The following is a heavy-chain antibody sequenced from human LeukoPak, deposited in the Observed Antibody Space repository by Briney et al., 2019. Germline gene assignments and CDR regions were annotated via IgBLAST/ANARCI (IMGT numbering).Heavy chain of an antibody. D-gene: IGHD3-9*01. J-gene: IGHJ3*02. CDR2: INPNSGGT. CDR1: GYTFTGYY. CDR3: ARGANYDILTGYYRPDDAFDI. Sequence: ASVKVSCKASGYTFTGYYMHWVRQAPGQGLEWMGWINPNSGGTNYAQKFQGWVTMTRDTSISTAYMELSRLRSDDTAVYYCARGANYDILTGYYRPDDAFDIWGQGTMVTVSS. V-gene: IGHV1-2*04.